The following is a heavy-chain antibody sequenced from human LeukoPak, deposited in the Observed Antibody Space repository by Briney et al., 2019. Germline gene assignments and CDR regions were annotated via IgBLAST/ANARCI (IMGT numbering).Heavy chain of an antibody. D-gene: IGHD1-1*01. CDR2: INHSGST. V-gene: IGHV4-34*01. CDR3: ARRTTGTHADAFDI. J-gene: IGHJ3*02. Sequence: SETLSLTCTVSGGSITNYYWSWIRQPPGKGLEWIGEINHSGSTNYNPSLKSRVTISVDTSKNQFSLKLSSVTATDTAVYYCARRTTGTHADAFDIWGQGTKVTVSS. CDR1: GGSITNYY.